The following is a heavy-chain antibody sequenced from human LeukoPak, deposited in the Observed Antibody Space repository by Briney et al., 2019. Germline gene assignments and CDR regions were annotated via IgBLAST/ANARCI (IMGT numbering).Heavy chain of an antibody. CDR2: ISNSGSDI. V-gene: IGHV3-11*01. CDR3: ARGNYDYGWGNFRKGSFDN. D-gene: IGHD3-16*01. Sequence: GGPLRLSCAASGFTFSDYEMGWIRQAPGKGLEWVSYISNSGSDIYYAESVKGRFTISRDNAENSLYLQMTSLRADDTAVYYCARGNYDYGWGNFRKGSFDNWGQGSLVTVSS. CDR1: GFTFSDYE. J-gene: IGHJ4*02.